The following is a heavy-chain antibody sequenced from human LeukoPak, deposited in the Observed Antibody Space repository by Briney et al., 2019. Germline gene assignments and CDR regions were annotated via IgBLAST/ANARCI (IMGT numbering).Heavy chain of an antibody. V-gene: IGHV3-33*01. J-gene: IGHJ4*02. Sequence: PGRSLRLSCAASGFTFSSYGMHWVRQAPGKGLEWVAVIWYDGSNKYYADSVKGRFTISRDNSKNTLYLQMNSLRAEDTAVYYCARDMEGYSYGCDYWGQGTLVTVSS. CDR3: ARDMEGYSYGCDY. CDR2: IWYDGSNK. D-gene: IGHD5-18*01. CDR1: GFTFSSYG.